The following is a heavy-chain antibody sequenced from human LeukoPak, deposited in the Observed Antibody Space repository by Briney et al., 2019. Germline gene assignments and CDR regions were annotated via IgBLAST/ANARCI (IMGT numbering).Heavy chain of an antibody. V-gene: IGHV1-46*01. J-gene: IGHJ4*02. D-gene: IGHD2-21*02. Sequence: ASVKVSCKASGYTFTSYYMHLVRQAPGQGLEWMGISNPSGGSTSYAQKFQGRVTMTRDTSTSTVYMELSSLRSEDTAVYYCARAPGAYCGGDCYTTFDYWGQGTLVTVSS. CDR1: GYTFTSYY. CDR3: ARAPGAYCGGDCYTTFDY. CDR2: SNPSGGST.